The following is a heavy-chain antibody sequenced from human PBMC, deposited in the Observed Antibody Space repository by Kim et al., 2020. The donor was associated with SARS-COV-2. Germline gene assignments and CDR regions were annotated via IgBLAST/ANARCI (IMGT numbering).Heavy chain of an antibody. J-gene: IGHJ6*02. CDR1: GGSFSGYY. V-gene: IGHV4-34*01. CDR2: INHSGST. D-gene: IGHD3-10*01. CDR3: ARGSGTYGSGSYYYYYYGMDV. Sequence: SQTLSLTCAVYGGSFSGYYWSWIRQPPGKGLEWIGEINHSGSTNYNPSLKSRVTISVDTSKNQFSLKLSSVTAADTAVYYCARGSGTYGSGSYYYYYYGMDVWGQGTTVTVSS.